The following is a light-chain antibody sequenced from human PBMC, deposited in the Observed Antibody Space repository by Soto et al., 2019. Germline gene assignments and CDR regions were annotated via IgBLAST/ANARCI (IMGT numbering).Light chain of an antibody. J-gene: IGKJ1*01. V-gene: IGKV4-1*01. CDR1: QSVLYSSNNKNY. CDR2: WAS. CDR3: HEYFRPWT. Sequence: DIVMTQSPDSLAVSLGERATINCKSSQSVLYSSNNKNYLAWYQQKPGQPPKLLIYWASTRESGVPDRFSGSGSGTDFTLTISSLRAEDVAVYYCHEYFRPWTLGQGTKVEIK.